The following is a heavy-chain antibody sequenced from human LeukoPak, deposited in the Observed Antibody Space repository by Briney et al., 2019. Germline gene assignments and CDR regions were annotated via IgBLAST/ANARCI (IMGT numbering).Heavy chain of an antibody. D-gene: IGHD1-26*01. CDR3: AKDHIGTYADAFDF. CDR2: ITTSGGPT. J-gene: IGHJ3*01. CDR1: GFTFNRHA. Sequence: GGSLRLSCAASGFTFNRHAMSWVRQAPGKGLEWVSGITTSGGPTYYADSLKGRFTISRDDSKNTLYLQMNSLRAEDTAVYFCAKDHIGTYADAFDFWGQGTMVTVSS. V-gene: IGHV3-23*01.